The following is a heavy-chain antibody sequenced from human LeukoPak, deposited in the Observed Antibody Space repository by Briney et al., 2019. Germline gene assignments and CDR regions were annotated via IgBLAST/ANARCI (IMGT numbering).Heavy chain of an antibody. CDR2: IYHSGST. Sequence: SETLSLTCSVSGYSISSGYYWGWIRQPPGKGLEWIANIYHSGSTYYNPSLKSRVTISVDMSKNQFSLKLSSVTAADTAVYYCARGGSYEGDYFDYWGQGTLVTVSS. J-gene: IGHJ4*02. CDR3: ARGGSYEGDYFDY. V-gene: IGHV4-38-2*02. CDR1: GYSISSGYY. D-gene: IGHD1-26*01.